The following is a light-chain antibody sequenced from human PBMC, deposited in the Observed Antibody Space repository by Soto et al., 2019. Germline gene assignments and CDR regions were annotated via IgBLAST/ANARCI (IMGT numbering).Light chain of an antibody. CDR1: QSVSRY. V-gene: IGKV3-11*01. Sequence: EIVLTQSPATLSLSPGERATLSCRASQSVSRYLAWYQQKPGQAPRLLIYDASNRATGIPARFSGSGSGTGFPLSISGLEPEDFAGYSWRQRSDWGTFGAWTTVEIK. J-gene: IGKJ4*01. CDR2: DAS. CDR3: RQRSDWGT.